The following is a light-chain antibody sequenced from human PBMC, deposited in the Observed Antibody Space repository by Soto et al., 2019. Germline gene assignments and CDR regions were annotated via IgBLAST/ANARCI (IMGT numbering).Light chain of an antibody. J-gene: IGKJ2*03. CDR3: QQYGNPPPYS. CDR1: QSVSRSL. CDR2: GAS. Sequence: EIVLTQSPGTLSLSPGERATLSCRASQSVSRSLLAWYQQKPGQAPRLLIYGASTRATGIADRFSGSGSGTDFTLTISRLEPEDFEVYYCQQYGNPPPYSFGQGTKWISN. V-gene: IGKV3-20*01.